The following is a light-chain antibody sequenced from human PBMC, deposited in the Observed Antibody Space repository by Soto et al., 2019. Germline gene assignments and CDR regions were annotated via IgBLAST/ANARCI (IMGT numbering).Light chain of an antibody. Sequence: QSALTQPASVSGSPGQSITSSCTGSSSDFGSYNLVSWYQQHPGKVPKLIIYEATKRPSGISNRFSGSKSGYMASLTISGLQAEDGADYYCFSYAGSRTWVFGGGTKLTVL. CDR2: EAT. CDR1: SSDFGSYNL. V-gene: IGLV2-23*01. J-gene: IGLJ3*02. CDR3: FSYAGSRTWV.